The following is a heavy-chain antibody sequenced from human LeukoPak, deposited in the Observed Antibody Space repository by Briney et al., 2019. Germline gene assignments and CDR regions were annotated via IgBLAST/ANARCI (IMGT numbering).Heavy chain of an antibody. CDR2: TSKDGSDT. CDR3: ARGGYSGSYYRFS. Sequence: GGSLRLSCVASGFTFSYFWMHWVRQAPGKGPEWLSRTSKDGSDTFYADAAKGRFTASRDNAKNTVYLQVTNVRPEDTALYHCARGGYSGSYYRFSWGQGTLVTVAS. V-gene: IGHV3-74*01. D-gene: IGHD6-25*01. CDR1: GFTFSYFW. J-gene: IGHJ4*02.